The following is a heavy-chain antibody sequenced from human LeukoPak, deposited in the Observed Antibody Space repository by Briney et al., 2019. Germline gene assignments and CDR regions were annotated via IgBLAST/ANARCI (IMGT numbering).Heavy chain of an antibody. V-gene: IGHV3-48*03. CDR1: GFTFSSYE. J-gene: IGHJ4*02. D-gene: IGHD5-24*01. Sequence: GGSLRLSCVASGFTFSSYEMNWVRQAPGKGLEWVSYISSGGSTIYYADSVKGRFTISRDNAKNSLYLQMNSLRAEDTAVYYCARVRDGSQDYWGKGTLVTVSS. CDR2: ISSGGSTI. CDR3: ARVRDGSQDY.